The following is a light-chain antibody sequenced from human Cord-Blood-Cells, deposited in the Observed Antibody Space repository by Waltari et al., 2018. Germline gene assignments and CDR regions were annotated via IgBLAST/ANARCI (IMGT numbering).Light chain of an antibody. J-gene: IGLJ1*01. Sequence: QSALTQPASVSGSPGQSITISCTGTSSYVGGYNYVSWYQQHPGKAPKLMIYELSNRPSGVSNRCSGSKAGNTASLTIAGLQAEDEADYYCSSYTSSSTYVFGTGTKVTVL. CDR1: SSYVGGYNY. CDR3: SSYTSSSTYV. V-gene: IGLV2-14*01. CDR2: ELS.